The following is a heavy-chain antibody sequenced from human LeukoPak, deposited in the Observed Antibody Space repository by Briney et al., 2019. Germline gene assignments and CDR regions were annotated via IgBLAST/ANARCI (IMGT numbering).Heavy chain of an antibody. V-gene: IGHV4-30-4*01. CDR1: GGSISSGDYY. J-gene: IGHJ5*02. CDR3: ARPYYYDSKIDP. Sequence: SQTLSLTCTVSGGSISSGDYYWSWIRQPPGKGLEWIAYMYYSGSTYYNPSLKSRVTMSADTSKNQLSLKLSSVTAADTAVYYCARPYYYDSKIDPWGQGILVTVSS. CDR2: MYYSGST. D-gene: IGHD3-22*01.